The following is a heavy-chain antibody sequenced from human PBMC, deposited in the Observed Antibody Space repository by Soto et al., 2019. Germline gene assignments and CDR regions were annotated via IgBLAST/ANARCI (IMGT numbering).Heavy chain of an antibody. D-gene: IGHD3-3*01. J-gene: IGHJ4*02. CDR3: ARAPQYYDFWSGYYRSGDLKLYFDS. Sequence: GGSLRLSCTASGFTFSTYWMTWVRQAPGKGLEWVANVNQDGSDKYYGDSVKGRFTISRDNTKNSLYLQMNSLRAEDTAVYYCARAPQYYDFWSGYYRSGDLKLYFDSWGQGTLVTVSS. CDR1: GFTFSTYW. CDR2: VNQDGSDK. V-gene: IGHV3-7*03.